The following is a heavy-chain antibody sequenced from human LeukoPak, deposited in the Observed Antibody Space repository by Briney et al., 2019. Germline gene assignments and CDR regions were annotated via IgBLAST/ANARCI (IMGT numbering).Heavy chain of an antibody. Sequence: GGSLRLSCAASGFTFSDYHMSWIRQAPGKGLEWVSYISATNTDIHYTDSVKGRFTISRDKAKNSLYLQMNSLSAEDTAVYYCARDRCSGGGCYFYYMDVWGKGTTVAISS. V-gene: IGHV3-11*01. CDR3: ARDRCSGGGCYFYYMDV. D-gene: IGHD2-15*01. CDR1: GFTFSDYH. CDR2: ISATNTDI. J-gene: IGHJ6*03.